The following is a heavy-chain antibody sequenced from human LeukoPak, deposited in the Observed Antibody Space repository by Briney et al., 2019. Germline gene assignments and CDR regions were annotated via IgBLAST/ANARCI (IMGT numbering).Heavy chain of an antibody. D-gene: IGHD1-26*01. CDR3: TRGGSGSYEDMDV. CDR2: IYTSGIT. CDR1: GGPISSGSYY. Sequence: SQTLSLTCTVSGGPISSGSYYWRWIRQPAGKGLEWIGRIYTSGITNYNPSLKSRVTISVDTSKNQFSLKLSSVTAADTAVYYCTRGGSGSYEDMDVWGKGTTVTISS. J-gene: IGHJ6*03. V-gene: IGHV4-61*02.